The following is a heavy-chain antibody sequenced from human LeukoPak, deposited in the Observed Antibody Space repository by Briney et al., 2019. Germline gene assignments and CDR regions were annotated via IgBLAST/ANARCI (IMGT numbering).Heavy chain of an antibody. CDR1: GGSFSDYY. Sequence: SETLSLTCAVYGGSFSDYYWTWIRQPPGKGLEWIGEINHNGRNNYNPSLKSRVTMSVEKSKDQFSLKLSSVTAADTAVYYCARRLFQLSRYAFDIWGQGTMVTVSS. CDR2: INHNGRN. CDR3: ARRLFQLSRYAFDI. J-gene: IGHJ3*02. D-gene: IGHD1-1*01. V-gene: IGHV4-34*01.